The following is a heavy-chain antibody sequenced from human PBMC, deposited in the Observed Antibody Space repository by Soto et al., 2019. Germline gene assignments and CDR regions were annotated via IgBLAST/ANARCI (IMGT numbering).Heavy chain of an antibody. Sequence: GSLRLSCAASGFTFSSYWMSWVRQAPGKGLEWVANIKQDGSEKYYVDSVKGRFTISRDNAKNSLYLQMNSLRAEDTAVYYCARGSMLSITIFGVVIPTGGYFDYWGQGTLVTVSS. CDR1: GFTFSSYW. CDR3: ARGSMLSITIFGVVIPTGGYFDY. D-gene: IGHD3-3*01. CDR2: IKQDGSEK. V-gene: IGHV3-7*03. J-gene: IGHJ4*02.